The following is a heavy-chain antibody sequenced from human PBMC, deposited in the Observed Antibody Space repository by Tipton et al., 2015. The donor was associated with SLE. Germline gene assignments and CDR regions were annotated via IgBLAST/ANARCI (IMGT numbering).Heavy chain of an antibody. CDR3: ARVGGSVDWNFDL. J-gene: IGHJ2*01. Sequence: LRLSCTVSGASIRSDYWSWIRQPPGKGLEWIGNIHYIGGTNHNSSLKSRVTISLDTSKNQISLKPTSVNDADTAVYYCARVGGSVDWNFDLWGRGALISVSS. CDR2: IHYIGGT. D-gene: IGHD1-26*01. V-gene: IGHV4-59*08. CDR1: GASIRSDY.